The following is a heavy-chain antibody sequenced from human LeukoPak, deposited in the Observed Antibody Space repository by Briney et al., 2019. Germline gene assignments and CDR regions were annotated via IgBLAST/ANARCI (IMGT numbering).Heavy chain of an antibody. D-gene: IGHD2-21*01. V-gene: IGHV4-4*02. CDR1: GGSISSSNW. Sequence: SGTLSLTCAVSGGSISSSNWWSWVRQPPGKGLEWIGEIYHSGSTNYNPSLKGRVTISVDKSKNQFSLKLSSVTAADTAVYYCARTLFSYGGFDPWGQGTLVTVSS. J-gene: IGHJ5*02. CDR3: ARTLFSYGGFDP. CDR2: IYHSGST.